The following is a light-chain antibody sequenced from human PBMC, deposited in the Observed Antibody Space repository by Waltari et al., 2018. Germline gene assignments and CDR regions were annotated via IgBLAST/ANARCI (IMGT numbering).Light chain of an antibody. CDR3: QQYSSFPFT. Sequence: DIQMTRSPSTQSAFVGDRVTITCRASQSISSWLAWYQQKPGKAPNLLIYKASSLETGVPSRFSGSGSGTDFTLTISSLQPDDFATYYCQQYSSFPFTFGPGTKVDIK. V-gene: IGKV1-5*03. CDR2: KAS. J-gene: IGKJ3*01. CDR1: QSISSW.